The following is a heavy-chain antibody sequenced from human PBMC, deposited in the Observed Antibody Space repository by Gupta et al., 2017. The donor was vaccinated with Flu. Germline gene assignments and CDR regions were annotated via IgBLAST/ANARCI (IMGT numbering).Heavy chain of an antibody. CDR2: ISSTETYT. J-gene: IGHJ6*03. CDR3: TKEAYGYYHMDA. CDR1: GLLFNYNS. D-gene: IGHD3-3*01. Sequence: EVQLVESGGGLVKPGGSLRLSCAASGLLFNYNSFNWVRPAPGKGLDWVSSISSTETYTDYADSVKGRFTISRYNAKNTLYLEMRSLRVEDTAIYYCTKEAYGYYHMDAWGKGTTVTVSS. V-gene: IGHV3-21*04.